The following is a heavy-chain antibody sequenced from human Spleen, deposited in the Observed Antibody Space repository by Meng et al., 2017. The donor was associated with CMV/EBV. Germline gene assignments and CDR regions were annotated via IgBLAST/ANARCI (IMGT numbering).Heavy chain of an antibody. D-gene: IGHD7-27*01. CDR2: ISFDDYNK. Sequence: SGFSFTHYAMHWVRQAPGKGLEWVAVISFDDYNKYYADSVTGRFTISRDTYKNTLFLQMNSLRPDDTAIYYCAKTGLTGDLHWYFDLWGRGTLVTVSS. V-gene: IGHV3-30*04. CDR3: AKTGLTGDLHWYFDL. CDR1: GFSFTHYA. J-gene: IGHJ2*01.